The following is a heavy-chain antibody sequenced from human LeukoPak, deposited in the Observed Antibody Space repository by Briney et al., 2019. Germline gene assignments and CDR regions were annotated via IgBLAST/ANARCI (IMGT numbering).Heavy chain of an antibody. CDR1: GFSVSGYW. CDR2: IKQDGSVK. Sequence: GGSLRLSCAVSGFSVSGYWMTWVRQAPGKGLEWVANIKQDGSVKNYVDSVKGRFTISRDNAENSLFLQMNSLRVEDTAVYYCARARDAYFDYWGQGTLVTVSS. D-gene: IGHD5-24*01. J-gene: IGHJ4*02. V-gene: IGHV3-7*01. CDR3: ARARDAYFDY.